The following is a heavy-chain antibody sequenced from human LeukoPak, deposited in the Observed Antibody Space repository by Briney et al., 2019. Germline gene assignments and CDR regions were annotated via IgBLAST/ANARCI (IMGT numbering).Heavy chain of an antibody. V-gene: IGHV1-2*04. CDR1: GGTFSSYA. Sequence: GASVKVSCKASGGTFSSYAISWVRQAPGQGLEWMGWINPNSGGTNYAQKFQGWVTMTRDTSISTAYMELSRLRSDDTAVYYCAREGNSSSYDYWGQGTLVTVAS. CDR2: INPNSGGT. D-gene: IGHD6-13*01. J-gene: IGHJ4*02. CDR3: AREGNSSSYDY.